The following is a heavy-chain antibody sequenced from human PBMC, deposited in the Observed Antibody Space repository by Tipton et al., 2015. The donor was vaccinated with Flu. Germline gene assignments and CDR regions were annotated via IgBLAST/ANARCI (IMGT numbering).Heavy chain of an antibody. CDR1: GYPFTGYY. Sequence: QLVQSGAEVKKPGASVKVSCKASGYPFTGYYMHWVRQAPGQGLEWMGRINPNSGDTHYAQKFQGRVTMTRDTSNSTAYMELSRLRSDDTAVYYCARSSSWYWFDPWGQGTLFTVSS. J-gene: IGHJ5*02. V-gene: IGHV1-2*06. CDR3: ARSSSWYWFDP. CDR2: INPNSGDT. D-gene: IGHD6-13*01.